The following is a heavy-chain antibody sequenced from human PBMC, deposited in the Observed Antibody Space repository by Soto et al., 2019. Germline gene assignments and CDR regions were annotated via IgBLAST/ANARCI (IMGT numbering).Heavy chain of an antibody. D-gene: IGHD3-3*01. J-gene: IGHJ6*03. V-gene: IGHV3-7*02. CDR2: IKQDGSEK. Sequence: GGSLRLSCAASGFTFSSYWMSWVRQAPGEGLEWVANIKQDGSEKYYVDSVKGRFTVSRDNSKNTLYLQMNSLRAEDTAVYYCAKASDGDFWSGYYYYYYMDVWGKGTTVTVSS. CDR1: GFTFSSYW. CDR3: AKASDGDFWSGYYYYYYMDV.